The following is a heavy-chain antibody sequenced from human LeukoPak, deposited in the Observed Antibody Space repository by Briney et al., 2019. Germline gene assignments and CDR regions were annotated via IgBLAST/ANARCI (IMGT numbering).Heavy chain of an antibody. CDR1: GGSISSGSYY. J-gene: IGHJ3*01. Sequence: SQTLSLTCTVSGGSISSGSYYWSWIRQPAGKGLEWIGRIYTSGSTNYNPSLKSRVTISVDTSKNQFSLKLSSVTAADTAVYYCAREKLLLGVFLWGQGTMVTVSS. V-gene: IGHV4-61*02. D-gene: IGHD3-16*01. CDR3: AREKLLLGVFL. CDR2: IYTSGST.